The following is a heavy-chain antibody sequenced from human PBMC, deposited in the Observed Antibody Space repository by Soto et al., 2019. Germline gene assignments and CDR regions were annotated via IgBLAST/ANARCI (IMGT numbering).Heavy chain of an antibody. Sequence: HPGGSLRLSCAASGFTFSSYAMHWVRQAPGKGLEWVAVISYDGSNKYYADSVKGRFTISRDNSKNTLYLQMNSLRAEDTAVYYCARGALLWFGELRSWFDPWGQETLVTVSS. CDR3: ARGALLWFGELRSWFDP. D-gene: IGHD3-10*01. CDR1: GFTFSSYA. J-gene: IGHJ5*02. V-gene: IGHV3-30-3*01. CDR2: ISYDGSNK.